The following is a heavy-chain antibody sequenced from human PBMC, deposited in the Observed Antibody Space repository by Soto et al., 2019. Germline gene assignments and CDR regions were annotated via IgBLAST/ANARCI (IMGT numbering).Heavy chain of an antibody. J-gene: IGHJ6*02. D-gene: IGHD3-10*01. CDR1: AFTFSRYG. Sequence: PGGSLRLSCAASAFTFSRYGMHWVLQAPGKGLEWVAVISYDGSNKYYADSVKGRFTISRDNSKNTLYLQMNSLRAEDTAVYYCAKEGLLWFGELSAMDVWGQGTTVTVSS. V-gene: IGHV3-30*18. CDR2: ISYDGSNK. CDR3: AKEGLLWFGELSAMDV.